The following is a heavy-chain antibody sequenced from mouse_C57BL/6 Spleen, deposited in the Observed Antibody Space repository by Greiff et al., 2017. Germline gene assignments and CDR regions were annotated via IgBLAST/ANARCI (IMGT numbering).Heavy chain of an antibody. D-gene: IGHD2-4*01. Sequence: EVKLVESEGGLVQPGSSMKLSCTASGFTFSDYYMAWVRQVPEKGLEWVANINYDGSSTYYLDSLKSRFIISRDNAKNILYLQMSSLKSEDTATYYCARDVYYDYDDSYWYFDVWGTGTTVTVSS. CDR1: GFTFSDYY. V-gene: IGHV5-16*01. CDR3: ARDVYYDYDDSYWYFDV. J-gene: IGHJ1*03. CDR2: INYDGSST.